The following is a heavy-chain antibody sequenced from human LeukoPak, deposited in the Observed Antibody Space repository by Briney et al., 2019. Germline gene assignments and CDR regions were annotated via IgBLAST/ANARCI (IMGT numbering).Heavy chain of an antibody. CDR3: ARDLIAVAGTEAFDI. CDR2: IYTSGST. CDR1: GGSISTYY. V-gene: IGHV4-4*07. J-gene: IGHJ3*02. Sequence: SETLSLTCTVSGGSISTYYWSWIRQPASKGLEWIGRIYTSGSTNYNPSLKSRVTLSVDTSKNQFSLKLTSVTAADTAVYYCARDLIAVAGTEAFDIWGQGTMVTVSS. D-gene: IGHD6-19*01.